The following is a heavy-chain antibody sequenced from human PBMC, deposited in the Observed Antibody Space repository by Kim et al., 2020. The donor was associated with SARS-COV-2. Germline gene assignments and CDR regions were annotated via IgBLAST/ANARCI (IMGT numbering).Heavy chain of an antibody. J-gene: IGHJ4*02. CDR2: IYYDGTKA. CDR3: ARDRAYASGCSDF. D-gene: IGHD6-19*01. Sequence: GGSLRLSCAASGFTFGIHGMHWVRRAPGKGLEWVAIIYYDGTKAYYADSVKDRFTISRDNANNTVYLQIDSPRAEDTAIYYCARDRAYASGCSDFWGQGTRVTGTS. CDR1: GFTFGIHG. V-gene: IGHV3-33*01.